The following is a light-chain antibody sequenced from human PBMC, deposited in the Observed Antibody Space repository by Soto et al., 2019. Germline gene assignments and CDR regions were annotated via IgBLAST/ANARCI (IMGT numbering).Light chain of an antibody. V-gene: IGLV1-40*01. CDR1: TDYD. CDR3: QSYDSSLSDVV. CDR2: SNN. J-gene: IGLJ2*01. Sequence: QSVLTQPPSVSGAPGQRVTISCTGSTDYDAHWYQQVPGTAPKVLIRSNNERASGVPDRFSGSKSGASASLAITGLQAEDEADYYCQSYDSSLSDVVFGGGTQLTVL.